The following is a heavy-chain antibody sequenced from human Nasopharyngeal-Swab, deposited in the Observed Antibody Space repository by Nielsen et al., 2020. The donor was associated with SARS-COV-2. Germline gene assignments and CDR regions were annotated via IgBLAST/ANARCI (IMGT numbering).Heavy chain of an antibody. CDR2: ISSSSSYI. D-gene: IGHD3-10*01. J-gene: IGHJ4*02. CDR1: GFTFSSYS. Sequence: GESLKISCAASGFTFSSYSMSWVRQAPGKGLEWVSSISSSSSYIYYADSVKGRFTISRDNAKNSLYLQMNSLRAEDTAVYYCASYGSGRKRDYWGQGTLVTASS. CDR3: ASYGSGRKRDY. V-gene: IGHV3-21*01.